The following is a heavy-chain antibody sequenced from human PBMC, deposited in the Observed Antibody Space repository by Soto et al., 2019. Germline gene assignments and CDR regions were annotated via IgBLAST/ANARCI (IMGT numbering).Heavy chain of an antibody. D-gene: IGHD6-6*01. V-gene: IGHV3-33*01. Sequence: QVQLVESGGGVVQPGRSLRLSCAASGFTFSSYGMHWVRQAPGKGLEWVAVIWYDGSNKYYADSVKGRFTISRDNSKNTLYLQKTSLRAEETAVDYCARDLSSSPSKDYYYYGMDVWGQGTTVTVSS. CDR2: IWYDGSNK. J-gene: IGHJ6*02. CDR3: ARDLSSSPSKDYYYYGMDV. CDR1: GFTFSSYG.